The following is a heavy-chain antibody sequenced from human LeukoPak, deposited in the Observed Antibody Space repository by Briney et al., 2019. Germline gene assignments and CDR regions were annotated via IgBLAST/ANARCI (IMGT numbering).Heavy chain of an antibody. Sequence: QSGGSLRLSCEASGFTFSNYGMNWVRQAPGKGLEWISYIRPNDGTTHYADSVKGRFTISRDNAKNSLYLQMNSLRAEDTAVYYCARGVVYPTWSGPHWSDYWGQGILVTVSS. CDR3: ARGVVYPTWSGPHWSDY. D-gene: IGHD3-3*01. V-gene: IGHV3-48*04. CDR1: GFTFSNYG. CDR2: IRPNDGTT. J-gene: IGHJ4*02.